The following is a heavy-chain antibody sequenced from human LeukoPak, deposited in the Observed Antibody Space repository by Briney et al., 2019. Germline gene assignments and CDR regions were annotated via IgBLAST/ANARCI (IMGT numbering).Heavy chain of an antibody. Sequence: GGSLRLSCAASGFTFSTYWMHWVRQAPGKGLVWVSRINTDGGSTTYADSVKGRFTISRDNAKNMLYLQMNSLRAEDTAVYYCARDRFCGMDVWGQGTTVTVSS. J-gene: IGHJ6*02. CDR1: GFTFSTYW. V-gene: IGHV3-74*01. CDR2: INTDGGST. CDR3: ARDRFCGMDV.